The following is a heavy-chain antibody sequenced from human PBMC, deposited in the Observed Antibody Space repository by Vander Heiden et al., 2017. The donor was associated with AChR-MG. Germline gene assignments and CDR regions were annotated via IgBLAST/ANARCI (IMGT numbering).Heavy chain of an antibody. CDR2: IIPIFGTA. D-gene: IGHD3-22*01. J-gene: IGHJ4*02. V-gene: IGHV1-69*01. CDR3: ARDSKSTPYYYDSSGYYSDSFDY. Sequence: QVQLVQSGAEVKKPGSSVKVSCKASGGTFSSYAISWVRQAAGQGLEWMGGIIPIFGTANYAQKFQGRVTITADESTSTAYMELSSLRSEDTAVYYCARDSKSTPYYYDSSGYYSDSFDYWGQGTLVTVSS. CDR1: GGTFSSYA.